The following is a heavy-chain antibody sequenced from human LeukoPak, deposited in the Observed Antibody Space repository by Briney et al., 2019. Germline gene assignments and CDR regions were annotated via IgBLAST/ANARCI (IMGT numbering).Heavy chain of an antibody. Sequence: PGGSLRLSCAASGFTVSSNYMNWVRQAPGKGLEWVSLIYGGDITYYADSVKGRFTISRDNSKNTLYLQMHSLRAEDTAVYYCRGDSSYWGQGTLVTVSS. CDR2: IYGGDIT. D-gene: IGHD2-21*01. CDR3: RGDSSY. J-gene: IGHJ4*02. CDR1: GFTVSSNY. V-gene: IGHV3-53*01.